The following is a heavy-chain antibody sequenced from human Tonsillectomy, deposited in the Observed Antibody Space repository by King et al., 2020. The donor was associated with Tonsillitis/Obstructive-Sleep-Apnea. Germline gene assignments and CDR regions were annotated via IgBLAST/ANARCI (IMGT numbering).Heavy chain of an antibody. D-gene: IGHD3-3*01. Sequence: VQLVQSGAEVKKPGASVKVSCKSSGYTFTSDYMHWVRQAPGQGLEWMGIINPSVGITSYAQKFQGRVTMTRDTSTSTVYMELSSLRSEDTAVYYCASITYDSNSPSHYFDYWGQGTLVTVSS. V-gene: IGHV1-46*01. CDR2: INPSVGIT. J-gene: IGHJ4*02. CDR1: GYTFTSDY. CDR3: ASITYDSNSPSHYFDY.